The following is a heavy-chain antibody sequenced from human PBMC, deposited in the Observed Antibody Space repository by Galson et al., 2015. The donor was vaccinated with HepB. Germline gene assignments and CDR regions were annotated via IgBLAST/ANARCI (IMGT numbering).Heavy chain of an antibody. CDR2: IIPIFGTA. Sequence: SVKVSCKASGGTFSSYAISWVRQAPGQGLEWMGGIIPIFGTANYAQKFQGRVTITADESTSTAYMELSSLRSEDTAVYYCASLGYSYGITGGYWGQGTLVTVSS. J-gene: IGHJ4*02. CDR3: ASLGYSYGITGGY. V-gene: IGHV1-69*13. D-gene: IGHD5-18*01. CDR1: GGTFSSYA.